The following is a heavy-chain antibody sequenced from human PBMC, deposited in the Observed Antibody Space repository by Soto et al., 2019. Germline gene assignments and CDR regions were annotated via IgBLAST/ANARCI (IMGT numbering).Heavy chain of an antibody. CDR1: GFTFSNYA. J-gene: IGHJ4*02. Sequence: PGGSLRLSCAASGFTFSNYALAWVRQAPGKGLEWVSGISGSGGSTFYPDSLKGRFTISRDKSKNTLYLQMNSLRAEDTAVYYCASNYGTLSGANYLDYWGQGALVTVSS. CDR3: ASNYGTLSGANYLDY. CDR2: ISGSGGST. V-gene: IGHV3-23*01. D-gene: IGHD2-15*01.